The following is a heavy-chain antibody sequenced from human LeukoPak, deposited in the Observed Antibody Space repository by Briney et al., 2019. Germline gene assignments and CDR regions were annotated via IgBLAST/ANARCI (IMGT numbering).Heavy chain of an antibody. V-gene: IGHV4-39*07. CDR1: GGSISSSSYY. Sequence: SETLSLTCTVSGGSISSSSYYWGWIRQPPGQGLEWIGSIYYSGSTYYKPSLKSRVTISVDTSKNQFSLKLSSVTAADTAVYYCASSISGSGSYYILFDYWGQGTLVTVSS. D-gene: IGHD3-10*01. CDR2: IYYSGST. CDR3: ASSISGSGSYYILFDY. J-gene: IGHJ4*02.